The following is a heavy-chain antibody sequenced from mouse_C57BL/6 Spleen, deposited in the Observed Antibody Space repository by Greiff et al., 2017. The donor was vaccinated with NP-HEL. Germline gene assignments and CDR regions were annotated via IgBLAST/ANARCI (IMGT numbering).Heavy chain of an antibody. CDR2: IHPNSGST. CDR3: ARDGSSSENYFDY. V-gene: IGHV1-64*01. J-gene: IGHJ2*01. CDR1: GYTFTSYW. Sequence: VQLQQSGAELVKPGASVKLSCKASGYTFTSYWMHWVKQRPGQGLEWIGMIHPNSGSTNYNEKFKSKATLTVDKSSSTAYMQLSSLTSEDSAVYYCARDGSSSENYFDYWGQGTTLTVSS. D-gene: IGHD1-1*01.